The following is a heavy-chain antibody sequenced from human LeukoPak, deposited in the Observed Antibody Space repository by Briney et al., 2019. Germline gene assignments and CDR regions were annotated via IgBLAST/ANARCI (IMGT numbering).Heavy chain of an antibody. Sequence: GESLKISCKGSGYNFTNFWIGWVRQMPGKGLEWMGIIFPGDSDTRYSPSFQGQVTFSADRSISTAYLHWSSLKASDTAMYYCAKPSFYDIPLGTFDIWGQGTMVTVSS. D-gene: IGHD3-9*01. CDR3: AKPSFYDIPLGTFDI. CDR2: IFPGDSDT. V-gene: IGHV5-51*01. CDR1: GYNFTNFW. J-gene: IGHJ3*02.